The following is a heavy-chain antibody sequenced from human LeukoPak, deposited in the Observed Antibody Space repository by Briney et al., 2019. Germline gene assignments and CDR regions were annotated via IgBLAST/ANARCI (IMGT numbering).Heavy chain of an antibody. CDR3: GTKNDEIGGSFLPFVD. CDR1: GASVSSGSHS. Sequence: SETLSLTCTVSGASVSSGSHSWGWVRQAPGKGLEWIVTTFYHTGNSYYNPSLKSLLTVSTDTSKNQVSLNLTSMTAAGTAFFYGGTKNDEIGGSFLPFVDGGHGILVAVSS. D-gene: IGHD3-10*01. CDR2: TFYHTGNS. J-gene: IGHJ4*01. V-gene: IGHV4-39*01.